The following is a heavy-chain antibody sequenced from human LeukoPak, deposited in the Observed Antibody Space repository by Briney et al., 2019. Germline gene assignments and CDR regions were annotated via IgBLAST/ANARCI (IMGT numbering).Heavy chain of an antibody. Sequence: GGSLRLSCAASGFTFSSYSMNWVRQAPGKGLEWVSSISSSSSYIYYADSVKGRFTISRDNAKNSLYLQMNSLRAEDTAVYYCARAHRVRGVIITAELVDYYYYGMDVWGQGTTVTVSS. CDR1: GFTFSSYS. V-gene: IGHV3-21*01. CDR2: ISSSSSYI. J-gene: IGHJ6*02. CDR3: ARAHRVRGVIITAELVDYYYYGMDV. D-gene: IGHD3-10*01.